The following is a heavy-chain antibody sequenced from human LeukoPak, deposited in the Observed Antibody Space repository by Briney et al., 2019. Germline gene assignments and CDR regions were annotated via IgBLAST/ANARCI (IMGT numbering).Heavy chain of an antibody. J-gene: IGHJ4*02. CDR1: GFTFSSYG. CDR2: ISYDGSNK. D-gene: IGHD2-2*02. Sequence: PGGSLRLSCAASGFTFSSYGMHWVRQAPGKGLEWVAVISYDGSNKYYADSVKGRFTISRDNSKNTLYLQMNSLRAEDTAVYYCAKEYCSSTSCYTGLLVYWGQGTLVTVSS. V-gene: IGHV3-30*18. CDR3: AKEYCSSTSCYTGLLVY.